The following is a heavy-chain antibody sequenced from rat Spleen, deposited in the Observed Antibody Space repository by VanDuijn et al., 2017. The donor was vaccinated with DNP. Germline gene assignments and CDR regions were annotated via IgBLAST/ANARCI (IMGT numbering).Heavy chain of an antibody. CDR2: IIYDGSST. V-gene: IGHV5-17*01. D-gene: IGHD1-6*01. J-gene: IGHJ2*01. CDR3: TRASYVYYGFPVDY. Sequence: EVQLVESGGGLVQPGRSLKLSCAASGFTFSDYAMAWVRQAPKKGLEWVATIIYDGSSTYYPDSVKGRFIISRDNAKSILYLQMNSLRSEDTATYYCTRASYVYYGFPVDYWGQGVMVTVSS. CDR1: GFTFSDYA.